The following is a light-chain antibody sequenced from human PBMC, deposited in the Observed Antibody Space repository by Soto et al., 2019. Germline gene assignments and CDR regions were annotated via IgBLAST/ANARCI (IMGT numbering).Light chain of an antibody. CDR3: QVWDSGSDHTVV. Sequence: SYELTQPPSVSVAPGQTARITCGGNNIGTKGVHWYQQRPGQAPVLVVYDDSDRPSGIPERFSGSNSGNTATLTISRVEAGDEADYYCQVWDSGSDHTVVFGGGTKLTVL. CDR1: NIGTKG. V-gene: IGLV3-21*02. J-gene: IGLJ2*01. CDR2: DDS.